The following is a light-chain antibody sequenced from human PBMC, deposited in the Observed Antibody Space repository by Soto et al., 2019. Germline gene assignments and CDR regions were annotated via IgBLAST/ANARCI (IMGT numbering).Light chain of an antibody. J-gene: IGKJ5*01. CDR1: QSLLYSSNKKNY. CDR3: QQYGSSPPVT. CDR2: GAS. Sequence: DIVVTQSPDSLAVSLGERATINCKSSQSLLYSSNKKNYLAWYQQKPGQAPRLLIYGASSRATGIPDRFSGSGSGTDFTLTISRLEPEDFAVYYCQQYGSSPPVTFGQGTRLEIK. V-gene: IGKV4-1*01.